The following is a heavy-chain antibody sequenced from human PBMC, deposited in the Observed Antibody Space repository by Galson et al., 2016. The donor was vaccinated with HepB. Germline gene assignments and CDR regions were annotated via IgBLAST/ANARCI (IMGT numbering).Heavy chain of an antibody. J-gene: IGHJ4*02. V-gene: IGHV1-2*04. Sequence: SVKVSCKASGYTFTGYFLHWVRLAPGQGLECMGWINPTSGETNYAQNFQGWVTMTRDTSISTAYLELGRLRPDDTAVYFCARASYCGTNCYLYFDHWGQGTLVTVSS. CDR1: GYTFTGYF. CDR3: ARASYCGTNCYLYFDH. D-gene: IGHD2-21*01. CDR2: INPTSGET.